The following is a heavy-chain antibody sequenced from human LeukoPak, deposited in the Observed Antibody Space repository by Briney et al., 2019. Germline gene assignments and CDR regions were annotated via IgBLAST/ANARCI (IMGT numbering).Heavy chain of an antibody. V-gene: IGHV4-34*01. Sequence: PSEALSLTCAVYGGSFSGYYWSWIRQPPGKGLEWIGEINHSGSTNYNPSLKSRVTISVDTPKNQFSLKLSSVTAADTAVYYCARRGVVPAARRQFDYWGQGTLVTVSS. CDR2: INHSGST. CDR1: GGSFSGYY. J-gene: IGHJ4*02. D-gene: IGHD2-2*01. CDR3: ARRGVVPAARRQFDY.